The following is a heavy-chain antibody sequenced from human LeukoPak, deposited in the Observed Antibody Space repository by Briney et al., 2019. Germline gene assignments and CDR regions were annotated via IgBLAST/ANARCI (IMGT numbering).Heavy chain of an antibody. V-gene: IGHV3-74*01. J-gene: IGHJ3*02. Sequence: GGSLRLSCAASGFTFSSHDMHWVRQAAGKGLVWVSRINSDGSSTTYADSVKGRFTISRDNAKNTLYLQMNSLRAEDTAVYYCATEESTMTDALDIWGQGTMVTVSS. CDR2: INSDGSST. CDR3: ATEESTMTDALDI. D-gene: IGHD3-3*01. CDR1: GFTFSSHD.